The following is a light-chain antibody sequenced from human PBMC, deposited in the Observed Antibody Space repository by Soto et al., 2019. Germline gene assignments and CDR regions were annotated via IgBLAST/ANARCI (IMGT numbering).Light chain of an antibody. V-gene: IGKV3-20*01. Sequence: EIVLTQSPGTLSLSPGERATLSCRASQSVSSSYLAWYQQKPGQAPRLLIYGASSRATGIPDRFSGSGSGTDFTLTISRLEPEDLAVYYCQPYGSSPLTFGGGTKVEIK. J-gene: IGKJ4*01. CDR1: QSVSSSY. CDR2: GAS. CDR3: QPYGSSPLT.